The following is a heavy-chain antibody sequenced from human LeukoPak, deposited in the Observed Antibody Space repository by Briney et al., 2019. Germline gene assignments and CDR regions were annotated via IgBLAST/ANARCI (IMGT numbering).Heavy chain of an antibody. J-gene: IGHJ4*02. D-gene: IGHD4-17*01. Sequence: SQTLSLTCAVSGGSISRGGYYWSWIRQPPGKGLGWIGYIYHSGSTYYNPSLKSRVTISVDRSKNQFSLKLSSVTAADTAVYYCARVRDGDYVYYWGQGTLVTVSS. CDR3: ARVRDGDYVYY. CDR2: IYHSGST. V-gene: IGHV4-30-2*01. CDR1: GGSISRGGYY.